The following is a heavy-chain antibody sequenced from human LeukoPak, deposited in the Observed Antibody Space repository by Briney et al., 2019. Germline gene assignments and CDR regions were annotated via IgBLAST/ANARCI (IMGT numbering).Heavy chain of an antibody. CDR2: ISSSSSTI. CDR1: GFTFSSYE. V-gene: IGHV3-48*01. J-gene: IGHJ6*03. D-gene: IGHD3-3*01. Sequence: GRSLRLSCAASGFTFSSYEMNWVRQAPGKGLEWVSYISSSSSTIYYADSVKGRFTISRDNAKNSLYLQMNSLRAEDTAVYYCAREGDPYYDFWSGHLPGGNTRYYYYMDVWGKGTTVTVSS. CDR3: AREGDPYYDFWSGHLPGGNTRYYYYMDV.